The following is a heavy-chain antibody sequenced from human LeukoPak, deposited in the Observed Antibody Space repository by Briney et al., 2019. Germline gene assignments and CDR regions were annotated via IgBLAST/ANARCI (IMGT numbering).Heavy chain of an antibody. CDR3: ARSAVMNYDILTSYSPSGFGP. Sequence: GASVKVSCKASGYTFTGYYMHWVRQAPGQGLEWMGIINPSGGSTSYAQKFQGRVTMTRDTSTSTTYMELRSLRSDDTAVYYCARSAVMNYDILTSYSPSGFGPWGQGTLVTVSS. CDR2: INPSGGST. CDR1: GYTFTGYY. D-gene: IGHD3-9*01. V-gene: IGHV1-46*01. J-gene: IGHJ5*02.